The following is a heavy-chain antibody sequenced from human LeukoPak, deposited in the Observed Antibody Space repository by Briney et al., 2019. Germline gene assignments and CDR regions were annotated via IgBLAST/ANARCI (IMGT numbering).Heavy chain of an antibody. D-gene: IGHD3-10*01. CDR3: ARGSFHPRYYYGSGSSPFDI. J-gene: IGHJ3*02. CDR2: IIPIFGTA. CDR1: GGTFSSYA. Sequence: SVKVSCKSSGGTFSSYAISWVRQAPGQGLEWMGGIIPIFGTANYAQKFQGRVTITADESTSTAYIELSSLRSEDTAVYYCARGSFHPRYYYGSGSSPFDIWGQGTMVTVSS. V-gene: IGHV1-69*01.